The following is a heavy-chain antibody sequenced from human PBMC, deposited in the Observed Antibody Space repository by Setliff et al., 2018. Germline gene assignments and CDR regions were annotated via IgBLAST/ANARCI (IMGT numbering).Heavy chain of an antibody. J-gene: IGHJ4*02. V-gene: IGHV4-34*01. CDR1: GGSFSTYY. D-gene: IGHD6-19*01. CDR3: VRGRRGGWYINYDY. CDR2: INHSGST. Sequence: TSETLSLTCAVYGGSFSTYYWIWIRQPPGKGLEWIGEINHSGSTNYNPSLKSRVTISVDTSKNQFSLKLSSVTAADTALYYCVRGRRGGWYINYDYWGQGTLVTVSS.